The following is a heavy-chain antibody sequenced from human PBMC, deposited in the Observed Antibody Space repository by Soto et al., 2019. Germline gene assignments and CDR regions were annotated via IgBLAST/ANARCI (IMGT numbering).Heavy chain of an antibody. CDR3: ARADTYYYYGMDV. CDR2: IYYSGST. D-gene: IGHD5-18*01. Sequence: SETLSLTCTVSGGSISSGGYYWSWIRQHPGKGLEWIGYIYYSGSTYYNPSLKSRVTISVDTSKNQFSLKLSSVTAADTAVYYCARADTYYYYGMDVWGQGTTVTVSS. V-gene: IGHV4-31*03. CDR1: GGSISSGGYY. J-gene: IGHJ6*02.